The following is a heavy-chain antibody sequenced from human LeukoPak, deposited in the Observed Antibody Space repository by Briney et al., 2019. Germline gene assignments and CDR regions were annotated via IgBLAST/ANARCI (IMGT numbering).Heavy chain of an antibody. CDR2: ISYDGTKI. CDR1: GFSFSTHK. J-gene: IGHJ1*01. Sequence: GGSLRLSCAASGFSFSTHKMNWVRQAPGKGLEWVAVISYDGTKIYYADSAKGRFAISRDNSKNMVYLQMNSLRAEDTALYYCARDSVKLPGISYFDNWGQGTLVTVSS. V-gene: IGHV3-30*09. CDR3: ARDSVKLPGISYFDN. D-gene: IGHD3-3*02.